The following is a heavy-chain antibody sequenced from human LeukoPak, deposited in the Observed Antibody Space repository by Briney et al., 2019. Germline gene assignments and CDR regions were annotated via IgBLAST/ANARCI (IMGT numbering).Heavy chain of an antibody. Sequence: SETLSLTCTVSGGSISSSPYYWGWIRQPPGKGLEWIGNIYYSGSTYYNPSLKTRVTISVDTSKNQFSLKLSSVTAADTAVYYCARHASVDGNWPRPLDYWGQGSLVTVSS. V-gene: IGHV4-39*01. J-gene: IGHJ4*02. CDR1: GGSISSSPYY. CDR2: IYYSGST. CDR3: ARHASVDGNWPRPLDY. D-gene: IGHD6-19*01.